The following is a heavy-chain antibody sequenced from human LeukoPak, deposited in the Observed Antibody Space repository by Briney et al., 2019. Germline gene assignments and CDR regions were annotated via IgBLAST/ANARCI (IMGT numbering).Heavy chain of an antibody. Sequence: ASVKVSCRASGGTFSTYGVSWVRQAPGQGLEWTGGIIPVFGTTNYAQKFQGRVTITADESIGTAYLELSSLRSEDTAVYFCARDSCSGGSCYFYDALDYWGQGILVTVSS. CDR3: ARDSCSGGSCYFYDALDY. D-gene: IGHD2-15*01. J-gene: IGHJ4*02. CDR1: GGTFSTYG. CDR2: IIPVFGTT. V-gene: IGHV1-69*01.